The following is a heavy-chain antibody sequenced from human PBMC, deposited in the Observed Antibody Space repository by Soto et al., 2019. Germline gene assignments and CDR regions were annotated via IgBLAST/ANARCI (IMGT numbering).Heavy chain of an antibody. CDR2: INPYTGDT. CDR1: GYTFTDYY. D-gene: IGHD1-26*01. V-gene: IGHV1-2*02. J-gene: IGHJ4*02. Sequence: ASVKVSCKASGYTFTDYYFHWVRQAPGQGLEWMGWINPYTGDTNYAQDFQGRVSMTRDTSLSTAYMELTRLRFDDTAVYYCAIADSFDYSAPNDYWGQGALVTV. CDR3: AIADSFDYSAPNDY.